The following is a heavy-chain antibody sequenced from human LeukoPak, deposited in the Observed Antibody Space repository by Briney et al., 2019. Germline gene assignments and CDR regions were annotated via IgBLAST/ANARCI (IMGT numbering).Heavy chain of an antibody. CDR2: ISSSSSYI. Sequence: GRSLRLSCAASGFTFSSYSMNWVRQAPGKGLEWVSSISSSSSYIYYADSVKGRFTISRDNAKNSLYLQMNSLRAEDTAVYYCARGGGYDKVQVDYWGQGTLVTVSS. V-gene: IGHV3-21*01. CDR1: GFTFSSYS. D-gene: IGHD5-12*01. J-gene: IGHJ4*02. CDR3: ARGGGYDKVQVDY.